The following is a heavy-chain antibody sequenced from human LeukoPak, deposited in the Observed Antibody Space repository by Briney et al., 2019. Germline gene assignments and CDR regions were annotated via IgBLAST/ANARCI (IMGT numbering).Heavy chain of an antibody. J-gene: IGHJ6*02. D-gene: IGHD6-13*01. CDR2: ISYDGSNK. CDR1: GFTFSSYA. V-gene: IGHV3-30-3*01. CDR3: AFGIAAAGRYYYYGMDV. Sequence: GGSLRLSCAASGFTFSSYAMHWVRQAPGKGLEWVAVISYDGSNKYYADSVKGRFTISRDNSKNTLYLQMNSLRAEDTAVYYCAFGIAAAGRYYYYGMDVWGQGTTVTVS.